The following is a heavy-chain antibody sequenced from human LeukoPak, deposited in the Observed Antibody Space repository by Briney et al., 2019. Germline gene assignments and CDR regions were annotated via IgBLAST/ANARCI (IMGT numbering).Heavy chain of an antibody. Sequence: GGSLRLSCAASGFTFNNYGMHWVRQAPGKGLEWLAVISNDGNDKYYADSVKGRITISRDNSKNTLYLQMISLRAEDTAVYYCAKDYYYSSGSYFGYWGQGTLVTVSS. D-gene: IGHD3-22*01. CDR1: GFTFNNYG. CDR2: ISNDGNDK. V-gene: IGHV3-30*18. CDR3: AKDYYYSSGSYFGY. J-gene: IGHJ4*02.